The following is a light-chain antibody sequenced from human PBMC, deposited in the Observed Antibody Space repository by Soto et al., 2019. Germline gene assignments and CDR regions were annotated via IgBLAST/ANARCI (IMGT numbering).Light chain of an antibody. CDR1: QNVYNN. CDR3: HQCRNWQLA. Sequence: EIVMTQSPATLSVSPGEGATLSCKASQNVYNNLAWYQQIPGQPPRLLIYDASTRATGISARFSGSGYGTEFTLNIRIVQFEDSAAYFCHQCRNWQLAFGGGTKVDIK. J-gene: IGKJ4*01. CDR2: DAS. V-gene: IGKV3-15*01.